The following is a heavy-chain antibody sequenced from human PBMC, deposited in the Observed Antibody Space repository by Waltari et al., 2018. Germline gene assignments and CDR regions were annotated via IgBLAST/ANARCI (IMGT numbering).Heavy chain of an antibody. Sequence: QVQLEQSGAEVTKPGASVKVSCKFYGYTLTELSLHWVRQAPGKGLEWMGGFDTEDGETIYAQKFQGRVTMTEDTSTDTAYMELSSLRSEDTAVYYCATARSYDFWSGNALGYWGQGTLVTVSS. V-gene: IGHV1-24*01. CDR2: FDTEDGET. J-gene: IGHJ4*02. CDR1: GYTLTELS. CDR3: ATARSYDFWSGNALGY. D-gene: IGHD3-3*01.